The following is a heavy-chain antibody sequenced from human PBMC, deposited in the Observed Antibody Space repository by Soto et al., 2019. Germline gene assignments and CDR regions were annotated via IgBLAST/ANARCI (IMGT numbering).Heavy chain of an antibody. CDR2: INPSGGST. CDR1: GYTFSSYY. CDR3: ARYYDFWSGPQYYYYMDV. V-gene: IGHV1-46*01. Sequence: ASVNVYCKASGYTFSSYYMHWVRQAPGRGLEWMGIINPSGGSTSYAQKLQGRVTMTTDTSTSTAYMELRSLRSDDTAVYYCARYYDFWSGPQYYYYMDVWGKGTTVTVSS. D-gene: IGHD3-3*01. J-gene: IGHJ6*03.